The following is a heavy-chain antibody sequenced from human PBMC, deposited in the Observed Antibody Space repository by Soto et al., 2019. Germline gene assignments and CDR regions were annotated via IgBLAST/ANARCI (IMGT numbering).Heavy chain of an antibody. J-gene: IGHJ6*03. Sequence: ASVKVSCKASGYTFTSYYINWVRQATGQGLEWMGWMNPNSGNTGYAQKFQGRVTMTRNTSISTAYMELSSLRSEDTAVYYCASRSGYCSGGSCPYYMDVWGKGTTVTVSS. CDR2: MNPNSGNT. CDR3: ASRSGYCSGGSCPYYMDV. D-gene: IGHD2-15*01. V-gene: IGHV1-8*01. CDR1: GYTFTSYY.